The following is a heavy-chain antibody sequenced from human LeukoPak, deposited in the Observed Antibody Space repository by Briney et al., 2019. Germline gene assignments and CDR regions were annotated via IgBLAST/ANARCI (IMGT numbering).Heavy chain of an antibody. CDR1: GFTFSSYG. CDR2: IRYDGSNK. V-gene: IGHV3-30*02. Sequence: GGSLRLSCAASGFTFSSYGMHWVRQAPGKGLEWVAFIRYDGSNKYYADSVKGRFTISRDNSKNTLYLQMNSLRAEDTAVYYCARVPLSPRKYQPPYYMDVWGKGTTVTVSS. CDR3: ARVPLSPRKYQPPYYMDV. J-gene: IGHJ6*03. D-gene: IGHD2-2*01.